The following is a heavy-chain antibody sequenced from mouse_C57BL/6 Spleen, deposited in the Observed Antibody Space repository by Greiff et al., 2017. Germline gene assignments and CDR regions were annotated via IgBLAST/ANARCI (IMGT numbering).Heavy chain of an antibody. D-gene: IGHD1-1*01. Sequence: QVQLKQPGAELVRPGPSVKLSCKASGYTFTSYWMHWVKQRPGQGLERIGVIDPSDSYTNYNQKFKGKATLTVDTSSSTAYMQLSSLTSEDSAVYYCARGGGRDFDYWGQGTTLTVSS. CDR3: ARGGGRDFDY. CDR2: IDPSDSYT. CDR1: GYTFTSYW. J-gene: IGHJ2*01. V-gene: IGHV1-59*01.